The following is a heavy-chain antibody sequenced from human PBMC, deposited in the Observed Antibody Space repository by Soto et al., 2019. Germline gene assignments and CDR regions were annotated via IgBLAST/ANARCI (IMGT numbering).Heavy chain of an antibody. D-gene: IGHD6-19*01. CDR2: ISWNSGSI. J-gene: IGHJ4*02. CDR1: GSTFDDYA. Sequence: EVQLVESGGGLVPPGRSLRLSCAASGSTFDDYARHWVGQAQGMGREWVSGISWNSGSIGYADSGKGRFTISRDNAKNSLYLQMNSLRAEDTALYYCAKDRREYSSGWFDYWGQGTLVTVSS. V-gene: IGHV3-9*01. CDR3: AKDRREYSSGWFDY.